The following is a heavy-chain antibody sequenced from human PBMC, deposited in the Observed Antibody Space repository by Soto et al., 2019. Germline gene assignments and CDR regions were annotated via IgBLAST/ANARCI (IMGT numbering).Heavy chain of an antibody. CDR3: AKGFYAGKSNWFES. Sequence: EQLLESGGGLVQPGGSLRLSCAASGFSFSSFAMSWVRQAPGKGLEWVSLISGPASTTYYADSVKGRFTISRDNSKNTLSLQMSSLRAEDTAIYFCAKGFYAGKSNWFESWGQGTLVTVSS. CDR1: GFSFSSFA. J-gene: IGHJ5*01. V-gene: IGHV3-23*01. D-gene: IGHD4-17*01. CDR2: ISGPASTT.